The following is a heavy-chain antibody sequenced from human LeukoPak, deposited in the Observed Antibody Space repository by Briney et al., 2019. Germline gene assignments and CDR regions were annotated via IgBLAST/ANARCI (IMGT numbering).Heavy chain of an antibody. V-gene: IGHV1-69*04. CDR1: GGTFSSYA. Sequence: WASVKVSCKASGGTFSSYAISWVRQAPGQGLEWMGRIVPILGIANYAQKFQGRVTITADKPTSTAYMELSSLRSEDTAVYYCARLGDYDSRETDYWGQGTLVTVSS. CDR3: ARLGDYDSRETDY. J-gene: IGHJ4*02. CDR2: IVPILGIA. D-gene: IGHD3-22*01.